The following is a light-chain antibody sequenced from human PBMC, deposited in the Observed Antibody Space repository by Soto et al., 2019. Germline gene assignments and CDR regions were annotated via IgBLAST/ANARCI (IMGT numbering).Light chain of an antibody. Sequence: DIRMTQSPSTLSASVGDRVTITCRASQSISIWLAWYQQKPGRAPNLLIYGTSSLESGVPSRFSGSGSGTEVTLTVSSLQPDDFATYYCHHYNDYSWTFGQGTKVEIK. CDR3: HHYNDYSWT. V-gene: IGKV1-5*03. CDR2: GTS. CDR1: QSISIW. J-gene: IGKJ1*01.